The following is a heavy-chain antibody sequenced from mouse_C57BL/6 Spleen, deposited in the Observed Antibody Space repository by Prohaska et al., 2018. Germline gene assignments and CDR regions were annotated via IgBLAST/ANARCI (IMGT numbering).Heavy chain of an antibody. V-gene: IGHV1-80*01. CDR2: IYPGDGDT. CDR1: GYAFSSYW. CDR3: ARSGGSSYGWFAY. Sequence: QVQLQQSGAELLKPGASVKISCKASGYAFSSYWMNCVKQRPGKGLAWIGQIYPGDGDTNYNGKFKGKATLTADKASSTAYMQLSSLTSEDSAVYFCARSGGSSYGWFAYWGQGTLVTVSA. D-gene: IGHD1-1*01. J-gene: IGHJ3*01.